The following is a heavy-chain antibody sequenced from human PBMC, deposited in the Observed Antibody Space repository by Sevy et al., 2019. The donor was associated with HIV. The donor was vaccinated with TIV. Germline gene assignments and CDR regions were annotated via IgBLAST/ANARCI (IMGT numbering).Heavy chain of an antibody. J-gene: IGHJ2*01. CDR1: EFTLSRYW. CDR3: GSGLMRYVDL. V-gene: IGHV3-7*01. D-gene: IGHD3-10*01. Sequence: GGSLRLSCAASEFTLSRYWMSWVRQAPGKGLEWVANLNQDGSEKYYVDSVKGRFTISRDNAENLVYLQMNSLRAEDTALYYCGSGLMRYVDLWGRGTLVTVSS. CDR2: LNQDGSEK.